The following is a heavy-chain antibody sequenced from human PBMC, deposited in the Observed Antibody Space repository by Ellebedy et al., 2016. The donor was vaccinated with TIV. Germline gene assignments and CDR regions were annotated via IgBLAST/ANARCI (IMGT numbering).Heavy chain of an antibody. CDR2: IDPRGGRI. J-gene: IGHJ4*02. V-gene: IGHV1-46*01. Sequence: AASVKVFCKASGYSFGSYYLHWVRQAPGQGLEWMGIIDPRGGRIDYAQKFKDRVIMSRDKSTNTVYMELSSLRSEDTAIYYCARADEGDPLDYWGQGTLVTVSS. CDR3: ARADEGDPLDY. D-gene: IGHD3-10*01. CDR1: GYSFGSYY.